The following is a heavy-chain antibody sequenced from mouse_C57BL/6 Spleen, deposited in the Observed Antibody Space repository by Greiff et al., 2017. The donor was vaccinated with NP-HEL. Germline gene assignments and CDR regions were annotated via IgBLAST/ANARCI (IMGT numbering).Heavy chain of an antibody. CDR2: IYPGGGYT. V-gene: IGHV1-63*01. Sequence: QVQLQQSGAELVRPGTSVKMSCKASGYTFTNYWIGWAKQRPGHGLEWIGDIYPGGGYTNYNEKFKGKATLTADKSSSTAYMQFSSLTSEDSAICYCARELRQGLGYFDYWGQGTTLTVSS. CDR1: GYTFTNYW. J-gene: IGHJ2*01. D-gene: IGHD2-4*01. CDR3: ARELRQGLGYFDY.